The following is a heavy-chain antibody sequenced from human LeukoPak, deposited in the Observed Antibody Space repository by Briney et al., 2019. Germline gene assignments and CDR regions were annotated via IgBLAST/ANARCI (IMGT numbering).Heavy chain of an antibody. CDR2: INHSGST. CDR3: ARARYQLLSFGWFDP. D-gene: IGHD2-2*01. CDR1: GGSFGGYY. Sequence: PSETLSLTCAVYGGSFGGYYWSWIRQPPGKGLEWIGGINHSGSTNYNPSLKSRVTISVDTSKNQFSLKLSSVTAADTAVYYCARARYQLLSFGWFDPWGQGTLVTVSS. J-gene: IGHJ5*02. V-gene: IGHV4-34*01.